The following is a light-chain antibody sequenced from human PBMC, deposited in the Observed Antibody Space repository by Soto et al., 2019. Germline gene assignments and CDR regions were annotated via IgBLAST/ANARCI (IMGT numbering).Light chain of an antibody. CDR2: SNS. CDR1: SSNIGAGYD. Sequence: QSVLTQPPSVSGAPGQRVTISCTGSSSNIGAGYDVHWYQQLPGIAPKLLIYSNSNRPSGVPDRLSGSKSGTSASLAITGLQAEDEADYYCQSYDSSLSGSIFGGGTKLTVL. J-gene: IGLJ2*01. V-gene: IGLV1-40*01. CDR3: QSYDSSLSGSI.